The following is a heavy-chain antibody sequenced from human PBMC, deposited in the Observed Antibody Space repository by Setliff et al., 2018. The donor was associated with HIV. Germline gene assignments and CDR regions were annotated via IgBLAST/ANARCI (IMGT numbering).Heavy chain of an antibody. CDR1: GGSISSHY. CDR3: ARHKSQPYYFDY. V-gene: IGHV4-59*08. CDR2: IHYSGAT. Sequence: SETLSLTCTVSGGSISSHYWIWIRQPPGKGLEWIGYIHYSGATNYNPSLKSRVTISLDTSRTQFSLRLSSVTAADTAVYYCARHKSQPYYFDYWGQGTLVTVSS. J-gene: IGHJ4*02.